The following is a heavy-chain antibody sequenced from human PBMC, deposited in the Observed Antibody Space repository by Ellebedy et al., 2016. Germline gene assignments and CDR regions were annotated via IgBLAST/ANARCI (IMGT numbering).Heavy chain of an antibody. CDR1: GFTFSSYG. J-gene: IGHJ4*02. D-gene: IGHD4/OR15-4a*01. CDR2: ISSSSSYM. V-gene: IGHV3-21*05. CDR3: ASMSPANDY. Sequence: GESLKISXAASGFTFSSYGMNWVRQAPGKGLEWVSYISSSSSYMYYADSVKGRFTISRDNAKNSLYLQMNSLRAEDTSVYYCASMSPANDYWGQGTLVTVSS.